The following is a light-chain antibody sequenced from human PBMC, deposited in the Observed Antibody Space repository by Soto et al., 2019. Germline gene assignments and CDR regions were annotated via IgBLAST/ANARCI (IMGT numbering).Light chain of an antibody. J-gene: IGLJ7*01. CDR1: SSNIGAGYD. Sequence: QSVLTQPPSVSGAPGQTITISCTGSSSNIGAGYDVHWYQQLPGRAPKLLIYIDDQRPSGVPDRFSGSKSGTSASLAISGLQSEDEADYYCATWDDSLNAAVFGGGTQLTVL. V-gene: IGLV1-40*01. CDR2: IDD. CDR3: ATWDDSLNAAV.